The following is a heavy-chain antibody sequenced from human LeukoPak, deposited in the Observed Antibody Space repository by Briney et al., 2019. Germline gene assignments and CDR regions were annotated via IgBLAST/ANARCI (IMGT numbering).Heavy chain of an antibody. CDR2: IIPIFGTA. V-gene: IGHV1-69*13. Sequence: SVKVSCKASGGTFSSYAISWVRQAPGQGLEWMGGIIPIFGTANYAQKFQGRVTITADESTSTAYMELSSLRSEDTAVYYCAINAHGSGSYYMSWFDPWGQGTLVTVSS. CDR1: GGTFSSYA. CDR3: AINAHGSGSYYMSWFDP. J-gene: IGHJ5*02. D-gene: IGHD3-10*01.